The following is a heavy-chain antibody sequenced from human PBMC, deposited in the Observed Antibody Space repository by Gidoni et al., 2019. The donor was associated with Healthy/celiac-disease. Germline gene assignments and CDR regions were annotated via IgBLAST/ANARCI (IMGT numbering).Heavy chain of an antibody. CDR1: GFTFTSSA. Sequence: QMQLVQSGPEVKKPGTSVKVSCKASGFTFTSSAVQWVRQARGQRLEWIGWIVVGSGNTNYAQKFQERVTITRDMSTSTAYMELSSLRSEDTAVYYCAAESSGYYYYYYGMDVWGQGTTVTVSS. CDR3: AAESSGYYYYYYGMDV. J-gene: IGHJ6*02. V-gene: IGHV1-58*01. D-gene: IGHD3-22*01. CDR2: IVVGSGNT.